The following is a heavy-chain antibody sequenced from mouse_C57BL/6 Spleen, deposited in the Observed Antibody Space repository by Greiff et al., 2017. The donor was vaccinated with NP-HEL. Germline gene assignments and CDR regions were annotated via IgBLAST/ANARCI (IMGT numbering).Heavy chain of an antibody. J-gene: IGHJ3*01. Sequence: ESGPGLVKPSQSLSLTCSVTGYSITSGYYWNWIRQFPGNKLEWMGYISYDGSNNYNPSLKNRISITRDTSKNQFFLKLNSVTTEDTATYYCASGLTGNPYWGQGTLVTVSA. CDR1: GYSITSGYY. V-gene: IGHV3-6*01. D-gene: IGHD4-1*01. CDR3: ASGLTGNPY. CDR2: ISYDGSN.